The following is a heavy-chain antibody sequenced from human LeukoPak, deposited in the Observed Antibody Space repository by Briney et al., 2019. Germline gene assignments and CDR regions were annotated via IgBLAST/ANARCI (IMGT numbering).Heavy chain of an antibody. J-gene: IGHJ4*02. CDR2: INPSGGST. CDR1: GYTFTSYY. CDR3: ARNRYGSGSFYFDY. Sequence: ASVKVSCKAFGYTFTSYYMHWVRQAPGQGLEWMGIINPSGGSTSYAQKFQGRVTMTTDTSTSTAYMELRSLRSDDTAVYYCARNRYGSGSFYFDYWGQGTLVTVSS. D-gene: IGHD3-10*01. V-gene: IGHV1-46*01.